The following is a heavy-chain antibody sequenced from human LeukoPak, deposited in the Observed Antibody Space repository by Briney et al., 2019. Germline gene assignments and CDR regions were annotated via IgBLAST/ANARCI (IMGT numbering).Heavy chain of an antibody. D-gene: IGHD5-12*01. CDR1: GFTFSSYA. Sequence: GGSLRLSCAASGFTFSSYAMTWVRQAPGKGLEWVSDISGSGGSIYYADSVKGRFTISRDNSKNTLYLQMNSLRAEDTAVYYCAKVRGYSGYDSFDYWGQGTLVTVSS. CDR2: ISGSGGSI. CDR3: AKVRGYSGYDSFDY. J-gene: IGHJ4*02. V-gene: IGHV3-23*01.